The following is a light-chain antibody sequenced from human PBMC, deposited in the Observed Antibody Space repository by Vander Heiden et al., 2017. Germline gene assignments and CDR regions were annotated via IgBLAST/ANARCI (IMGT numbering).Light chain of an antibody. Sequence: DIQMTQSPSSLSASVGDRVAITCQASQDITDHLNWFQHIPGKAPKLLIYDASNLQTGVPSRFSGSGSGTDFTFTIDSLQPEDFATYYCQQDDFLPLTFGGGTKVDIK. CDR3: QQDDFLPLT. J-gene: IGKJ4*01. V-gene: IGKV1-33*01. CDR2: DAS. CDR1: QDITDH.